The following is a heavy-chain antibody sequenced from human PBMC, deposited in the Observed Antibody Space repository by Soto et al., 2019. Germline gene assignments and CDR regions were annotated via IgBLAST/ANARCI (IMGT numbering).Heavy chain of an antibody. Sequence: GGSLRLSCTASGFTFGDYAMSWFRQAPGKGLEWVGFIRSKAYGGTTEYAASVKGRFTISRDDSKSIAYLQMNSLKTEDTAVYYCTRARIVVVVARWFDPWGQGTLVTVSS. CDR3: TRARIVVVVARWFDP. J-gene: IGHJ5*02. CDR1: GFTFGDYA. V-gene: IGHV3-49*03. CDR2: IRSKAYGGTT. D-gene: IGHD2-15*01.